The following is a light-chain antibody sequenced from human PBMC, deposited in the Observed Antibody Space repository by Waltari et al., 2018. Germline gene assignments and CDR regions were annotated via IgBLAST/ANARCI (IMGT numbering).Light chain of an antibody. Sequence: EIVLTQSPATLPLSPGERATLSWRASQSVSSHLGWYQQKPGQAPRPLIFGASNRATGIPARFSGSVSGTDFTLSINSLEPEDFVVYCCQQRSTWRNTFGQGTKLEIK. J-gene: IGKJ2*01. V-gene: IGKV3-11*01. CDR3: QQRSTWRNT. CDR2: GAS. CDR1: QSVSSH.